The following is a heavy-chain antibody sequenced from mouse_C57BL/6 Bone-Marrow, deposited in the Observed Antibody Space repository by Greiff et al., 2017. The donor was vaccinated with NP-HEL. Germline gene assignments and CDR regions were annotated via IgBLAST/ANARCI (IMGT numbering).Heavy chain of an antibody. J-gene: IGHJ4*01. CDR3: ARRHSNYYAMDY. CDR1: GFTFSDYY. V-gene: IGHV5-12*01. Sequence: EVKLVESGGGLVQPGGSLKLSCAASGFTFSDYYMYWVRQTPEKRLEWVAYISNGGGSTYYPDTVKGRFTISRDNAKNTLYLQISRLKSEDTAMYYCARRHSNYYAMDYWGQGTSVTVSS. D-gene: IGHD2-5*01. CDR2: ISNGGGST.